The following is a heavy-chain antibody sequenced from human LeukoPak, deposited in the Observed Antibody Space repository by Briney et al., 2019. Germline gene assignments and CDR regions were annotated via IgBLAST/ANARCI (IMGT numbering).Heavy chain of an antibody. D-gene: IGHD2-15*01. CDR1: GGSFSGYY. CDR3: ARSRFSSKFDY. V-gene: IGHV4-34*01. CDR2: INHSGST. Sequence: PSETLSLTCAVYGGSFSGYYWSWIRQPPGKGLEWIGEINHSGSTNYNPSLKSRVTISVDTSKNQFSLKLSSVTAADTAVYYCARSRFSSKFDYWGQGTLVTVSS. J-gene: IGHJ4*02.